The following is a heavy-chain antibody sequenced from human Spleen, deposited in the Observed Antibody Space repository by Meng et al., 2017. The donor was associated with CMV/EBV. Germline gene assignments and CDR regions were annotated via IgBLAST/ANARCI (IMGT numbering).Heavy chain of an antibody. V-gene: IGHV4-4*07. CDR1: GGSISSYY. Sequence: PRQDRAPGTLDPSAPLSLPCPVSGGSISSYYWGWIRQPAGKGLEWIGRIYTSGSTIYNPSLKSRVTMSVDTSKNQFSLKLSSVTAADTAVYCCARDHAYYYDSSGLWYFDLWGRGTLVTVSS. CDR3: ARDHAYYYDSSGLWYFDL. CDR2: IYTSGST. D-gene: IGHD3-22*01. J-gene: IGHJ2*01.